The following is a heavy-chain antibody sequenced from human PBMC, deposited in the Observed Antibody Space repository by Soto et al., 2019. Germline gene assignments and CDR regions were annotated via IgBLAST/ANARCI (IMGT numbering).Heavy chain of an antibody. J-gene: IGHJ6*02. V-gene: IGHV1-8*01. CDR1: GCTFTSYD. D-gene: IGHD3-10*01. CDR2: MDPNSGNT. Sequence: ASVKVSCKASGCTFTSYDINWVRQATGQGLEWMGWMDPNSGNTGYAQKFQGRVTMTRNTSISTAYMELSSLRSEDTAVYYCARGYYGSGSYYGMDVWRQGTTVTVSS. CDR3: ARGYYGSGSYYGMDV.